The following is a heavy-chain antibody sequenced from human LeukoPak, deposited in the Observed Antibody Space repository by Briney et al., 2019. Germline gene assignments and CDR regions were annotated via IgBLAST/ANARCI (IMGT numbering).Heavy chain of an antibody. V-gene: IGHV3-64D*06. CDR2: ISSNGATT. J-gene: IGHJ3*01. CDR1: GFTFNRFY. Sequence: PGGSLRLSCSASGFTFNRFYLHWVRQAPGKGLEFVSHISSNGATTYYADSVKGRFTISRDNSKNTLYLQMSSLRADDTAVYYCARDFPGIGRGTFDFWGQGTIIIVSS. D-gene: IGHD3-10*01. CDR3: ARDFPGIGRGTFDF.